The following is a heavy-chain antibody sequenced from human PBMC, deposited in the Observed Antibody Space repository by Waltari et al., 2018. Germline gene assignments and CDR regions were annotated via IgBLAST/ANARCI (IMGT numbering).Heavy chain of an antibody. CDR2: IYSGGST. V-gene: IGHV3-53*01. Sequence: EVQLVESGGGLIQPGGSLRLSCAASGFTVRSNYMSWVRQAPGKGEGGVCVIYSGGSTYYAASVKVRFTISRDKSKHTLYLQMNSLRAEDTAVYYCRGSRSGAYYFDYWGQGTLVTVSS. CDR1: GFTVRSNY. CDR3: RGSRSGAYYFDY. D-gene: IGHD6-13*01. J-gene: IGHJ4*02.